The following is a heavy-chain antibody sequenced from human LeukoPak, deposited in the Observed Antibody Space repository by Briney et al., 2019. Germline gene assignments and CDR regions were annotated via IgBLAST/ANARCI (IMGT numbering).Heavy chain of an antibody. CDR1: GFTVGSNY. CDR2: IYRGGST. D-gene: IGHD3-10*01. V-gene: IGHV3-66*02. CDR3: ARARGSRSYPTPPYYFDG. Sequence: GGSLRLSCAASGFTVGSNYMSWVRQAPGKGLEWVSVIYRGGSTYYADSVKGRFPIARDHSKNTLYLQMSSLRAEETAVYYCARARGSRSYPTPPYYFDGWGQGTLVTVS. J-gene: IGHJ4*02.